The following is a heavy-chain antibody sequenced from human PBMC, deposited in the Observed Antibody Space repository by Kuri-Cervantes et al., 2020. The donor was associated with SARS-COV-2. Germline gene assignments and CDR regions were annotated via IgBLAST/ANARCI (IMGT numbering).Heavy chain of an antibody. CDR3: ARAGTASGYDQYYYYYYGMDV. D-gene: IGHD5-12*01. CDR1: GFTFSSYW. J-gene: IGHJ6*02. CDR2: INSDGSST. V-gene: IGHV3-74*01. Sequence: ETLSLTCAASGFTFSSYWMHWVRQAPGKGLAWVSRINSDGSSTSYADSVKGRFTISRDNAKNTLYLQMNSLRAEDTAVYYCARAGTASGYDQYYYYYYGMDVWGQGTTVTVSS.